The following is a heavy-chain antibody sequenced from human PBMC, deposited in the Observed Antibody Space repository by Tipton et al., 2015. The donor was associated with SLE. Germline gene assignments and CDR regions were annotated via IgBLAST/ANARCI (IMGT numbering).Heavy chain of an antibody. D-gene: IGHD3-10*01. CDR1: GGSFIDYY. Sequence: TLSLTCAVYGGSFIDYYWTWIRQPPGKGLEWIGEINHSGSTNYNPSLNSRLSISVDTSKNQFSLKLNSVTAADTAVYYCARDPSYYYGSGSNGSWFDPWGQGTLVTVSS. J-gene: IGHJ5*02. CDR2: INHSGST. V-gene: IGHV4-34*01. CDR3: ARDPSYYYGSGSNGSWFDP.